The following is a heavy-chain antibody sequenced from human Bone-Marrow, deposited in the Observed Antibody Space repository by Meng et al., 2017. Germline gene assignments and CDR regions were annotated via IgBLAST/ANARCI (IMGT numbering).Heavy chain of an antibody. Sequence: VQLQESGPGLVKPSQTLSLTCTVSGGSISSGGYYWSWIRQHPGKGLEWIGYIYYSGTTYYNPSLSSLVTISVDTSKNQFSLNLSSVTAEDTAVYYCAMAVAGTKNRLVYWGQGTLVTVSS. CDR3: AMAVAGTKNRLVY. J-gene: IGHJ4*02. D-gene: IGHD6-19*01. V-gene: IGHV4-31*01. CDR2: IYYSGTT. CDR1: GGSISSGGYY.